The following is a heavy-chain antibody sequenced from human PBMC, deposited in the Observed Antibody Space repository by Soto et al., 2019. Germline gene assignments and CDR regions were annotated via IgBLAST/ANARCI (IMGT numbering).Heavy chain of an antibody. CDR2: IYYSGST. Sequence: QVQLQESSPGLVKPSQTLSLTCTVSGGSISSGGYYWSWIRQHPGKGLEWIGYIYYSGSTYYNPSLKSRVTISVDTSKNQFSLKLSSVTAADTAVYYCARDCSSTSCATNWFDPWGQGTLVTVSS. CDR1: GGSISSGGYY. CDR3: ARDCSSTSCATNWFDP. V-gene: IGHV4-31*03. J-gene: IGHJ5*02. D-gene: IGHD2-2*01.